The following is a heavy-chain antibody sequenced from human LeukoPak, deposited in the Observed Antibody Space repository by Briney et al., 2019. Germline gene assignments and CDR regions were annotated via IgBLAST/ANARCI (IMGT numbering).Heavy chain of an antibody. CDR3: AKDGYSSSWTGFDY. V-gene: IGHV3-30*18. Sequence: GGSLRLSCAASGFTFSSYAMSWVRQAPGKGLEWVAVISYDGSNKYYADSVKGRFTISRDNSKNTLYLQMNSLRAEDTAVYYCAKDGYSSSWTGFDYWGQGTLVTVSS. CDR1: GFTFSSYA. CDR2: ISYDGSNK. J-gene: IGHJ4*02. D-gene: IGHD6-13*01.